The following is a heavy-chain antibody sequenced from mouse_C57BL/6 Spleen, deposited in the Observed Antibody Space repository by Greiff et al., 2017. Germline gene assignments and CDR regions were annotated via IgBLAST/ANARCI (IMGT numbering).Heavy chain of an antibody. V-gene: IGHV1-82*01. CDR2: IYPGDGDT. Sequence: VKLMESGPELVKPGASVKISCKASGYAFSSSWMNWVKQRPGKGLEWIGRIYPGDGDTNYNGKFKGKATLTADKSSSTAYMQLSSLTSEDSAVSFCAREGTTVVATDFDYWGQGTTLTVSS. J-gene: IGHJ2*01. CDR3: AREGTTVVATDFDY. D-gene: IGHD1-1*01. CDR1: GYAFSSSW.